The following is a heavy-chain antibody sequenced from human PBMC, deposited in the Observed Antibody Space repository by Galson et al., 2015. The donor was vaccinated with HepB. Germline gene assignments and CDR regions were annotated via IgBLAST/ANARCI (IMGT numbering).Heavy chain of an antibody. D-gene: IGHD4-17*01. J-gene: IGHJ4*02. CDR3: ARGMGDYGDYYFDY. CDR1: GFTVSSNY. V-gene: IGHV3-53*01. CDR2: IYSGGST. Sequence: SLRLSCAASGFTVSSNYMSWVRQAPGKGLEWVSVIYSGGSTYYADSVKGRFTISRDNSKNTLYPQMNSLRAEDTAVYYCARGMGDYGDYYFDYWGQGTLVTVSS.